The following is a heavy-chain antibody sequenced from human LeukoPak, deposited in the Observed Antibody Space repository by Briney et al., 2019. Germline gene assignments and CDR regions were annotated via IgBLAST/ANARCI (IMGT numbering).Heavy chain of an antibody. CDR1: GFTFSSYA. D-gene: IGHD3-22*01. Sequence: AGGSLRLSCAASGFTFSSYAMSWVRQAPGKGLEWVSAISGSGGSTYYADSVKGRFTTSRDNSKNTLYLQMNSLRAEDTAVYYCAKDVYYYDSSGYSGSYYFYYWGQGTLVTVSS. CDR3: AKDVYYYDSSGYSGSYYFYY. V-gene: IGHV3-23*01. J-gene: IGHJ4*02. CDR2: ISGSGGST.